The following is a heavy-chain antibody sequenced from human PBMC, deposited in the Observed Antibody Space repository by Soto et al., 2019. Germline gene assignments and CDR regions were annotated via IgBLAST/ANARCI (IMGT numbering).Heavy chain of an antibody. CDR3: ERFETVGVTPFEK. Sequence: GSLRLFCAASVLTFSSYSMNFVRQAPGKGLEWVSSISSGSQYIIYADSVKGRFTISRDNARNSVYLQMNSLRAEDTAAYYCERFETVGVTPFEKWGQGTLVTVSS. CDR2: ISSGSQYI. V-gene: IGHV3-21*01. J-gene: IGHJ4*02. CDR1: VLTFSSYS. D-gene: IGHD1-26*01.